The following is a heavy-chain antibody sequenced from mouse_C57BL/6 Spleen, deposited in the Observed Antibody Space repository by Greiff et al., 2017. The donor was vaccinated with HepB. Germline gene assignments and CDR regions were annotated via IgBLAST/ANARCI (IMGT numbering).Heavy chain of an antibody. CDR1: GYTFTSYW. CDR2: IDPSDSYT. CDR3: ARGGQEDYGGVAY. J-gene: IGHJ3*01. Sequence: VQLQQPGAELVMPGASVKLSCKASGYTFTSYWMHWVKQRPGQGLEWIGEIDPSDSYTNYNQKFKGKSTLTVDKSSSTAYMQLSSLTSEDSAVYYCARGGQEDYGGVAYWGQGTLVTVSA. V-gene: IGHV1-69*01. D-gene: IGHD2-4*01.